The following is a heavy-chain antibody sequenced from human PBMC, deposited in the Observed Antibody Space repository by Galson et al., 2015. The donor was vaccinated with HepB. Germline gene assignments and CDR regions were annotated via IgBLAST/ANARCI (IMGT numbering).Heavy chain of an antibody. D-gene: IGHD6-6*01. J-gene: IGHJ6*02. CDR3: ARDGSYSSSSRDYYYHGMDV. CDR1: GDSVSSNSAA. Sequence: CAISGDSVSSNSAAWNWIRQSPSRGLEWLGRTYYRSKWYNDYAVSVKSRITINPDTSKNQFSLQLNSVTPEDTAVYYCARDGSYSSSSRDYYYHGMDVWGQGTTVTVSS. V-gene: IGHV6-1*01. CDR2: TYYRSKWYN.